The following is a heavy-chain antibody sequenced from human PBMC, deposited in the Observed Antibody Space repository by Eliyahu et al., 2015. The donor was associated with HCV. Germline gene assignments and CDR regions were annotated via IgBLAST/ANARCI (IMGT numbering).Heavy chain of an antibody. CDR3: ARDSNCSSTSCYAGIGVDY. Sequence: QVQLVQSGAEVKKPGSSVKVSCKASGGTFSSXAISWXRQAPGQGLEWMGGIIPXFGTANXAXKFQGRVTITADESTSTAYMELSSLRSEDTAVYYCARDSNCSSTSCYAGIGVDYWGQGTLVTVSS. D-gene: IGHD2-2*01. J-gene: IGHJ4*02. CDR1: GGTFSSXA. V-gene: IGHV1-69*01. CDR2: IIPXFGTA.